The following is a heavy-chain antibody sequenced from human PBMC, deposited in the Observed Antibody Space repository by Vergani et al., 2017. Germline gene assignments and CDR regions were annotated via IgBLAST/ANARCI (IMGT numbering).Heavy chain of an antibody. J-gene: IGHJ6*03. CDR3: ARVKKSSTNRPTRYYYYMDV. CDR2: SNHSGST. Sequence: QVQLQQWGAGLLKPSETLSLTCAVYGGSFSGYYWRWIRQPPGKGLEWIGESNHSGSTNYNPSLKSCVTISVDTSKNQFSLKLCSVTAADTAVYYCARVKKSSTNRPTRYYYYMDVWGKGTTVTVSS. V-gene: IGHV4-34*01. CDR1: GGSFSGYY. D-gene: IGHD1-14*01.